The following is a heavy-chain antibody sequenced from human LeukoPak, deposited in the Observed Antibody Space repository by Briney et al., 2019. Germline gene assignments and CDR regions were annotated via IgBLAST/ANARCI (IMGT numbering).Heavy chain of an antibody. Sequence: SETLSLTCTVSGGSISSYYWSWIRQPPGKGLEWIGYIYYSGSTNYNPSLKSRVTISVDTSKNQFSLKLSSVTAADTAVYYCAGGGEMATIPDYWGQGTLVTVSS. CDR3: AGGGEMATIPDY. CDR1: GGSISSYY. J-gene: IGHJ4*02. D-gene: IGHD5-24*01. V-gene: IGHV4-59*01. CDR2: IYYSGST.